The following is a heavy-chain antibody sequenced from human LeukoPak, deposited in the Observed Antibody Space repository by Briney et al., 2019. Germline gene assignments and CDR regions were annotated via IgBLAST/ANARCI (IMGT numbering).Heavy chain of an antibody. CDR2: ISWNSGSI. Sequence: QPGRSLRLSCAASGFTFDDYAMHWVRHAPGKGLEWVSGISWNSGSIVYADSVKGRFTISRDNAKNSLYLQMNSLRAEDTAVYYCASHSSGWYLWGQGTLVTVSS. CDR1: GFTFDDYA. J-gene: IGHJ4*02. V-gene: IGHV3-9*01. D-gene: IGHD6-19*01. CDR3: ASHSSGWYL.